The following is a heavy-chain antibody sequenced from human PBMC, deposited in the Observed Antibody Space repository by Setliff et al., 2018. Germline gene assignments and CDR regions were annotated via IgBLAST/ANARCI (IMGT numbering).Heavy chain of an antibody. CDR2: TYYSGNT. CDR1: GASVGGNSYY. J-gene: IGHJ4*02. CDR3: ARASRYFDPTGSYFDF. Sequence: SETLSLTCTVSGASVGGNSYYWGWIRQPPGRGLEWIASTYYSGNTYYNPSLKSRVTISVDTSKNQFSLKLTSVTAADTAVYYCARASRYFDPTGSYFDFWGQGTLVTVSS. V-gene: IGHV4-39*07. D-gene: IGHD3-22*01.